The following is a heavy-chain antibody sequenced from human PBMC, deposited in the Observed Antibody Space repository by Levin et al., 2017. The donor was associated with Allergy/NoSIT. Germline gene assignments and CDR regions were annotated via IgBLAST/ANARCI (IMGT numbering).Heavy chain of an antibody. CDR3: ARDGYVDTAMTQRKPLDY. V-gene: IGHV3-74*01. Sequence: LSLTCAASGFTFRSYWMHWVRQAPGKGLVWVSRINSDGSSISYADSVKGRFTISRDNAKNTLNLQMNSLRAEDTAVYYCARDGYVDTAMTQRKPLDYWGQGTLVTVSS. CDR2: INSDGSSI. D-gene: IGHD5-18*01. CDR1: GFTFRSYW. J-gene: IGHJ4*02.